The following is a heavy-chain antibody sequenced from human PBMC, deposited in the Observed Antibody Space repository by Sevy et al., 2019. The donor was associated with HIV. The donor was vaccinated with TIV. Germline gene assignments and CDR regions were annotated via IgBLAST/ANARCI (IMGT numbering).Heavy chain of an antibody. Sequence: SETLSLTCTVSGDSISSYYWSWMRQPPGKGLEWMGYFHYIGSTNYNPSFKGLVTISVDTSKSQFSLNLNSVTAAETAVYFCARASGQSTSSRYFDFWCQGTLVTVSS. CDR2: FHYIGST. CDR1: GDSISSYY. D-gene: IGHD6-6*01. J-gene: IGHJ4*02. V-gene: IGHV4-59*01. CDR3: ARASGQSTSSRYFDF.